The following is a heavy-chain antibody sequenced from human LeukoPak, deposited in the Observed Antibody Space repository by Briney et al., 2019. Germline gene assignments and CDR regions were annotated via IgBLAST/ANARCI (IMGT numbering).Heavy chain of an antibody. CDR1: GGSISSGGYS. Sequence: PSQTLSLTCAVSGGSISSGGYSWSWIRQPPGRGLEWIGYIYHRGSTYYNPSLKSRVTISVDRSKNQFTLKLSSVTAADTAVYYCARSIYGDFDYWGQGTLVTVSS. CDR2: IYHRGST. D-gene: IGHD4-17*01. V-gene: IGHV4-30-2*01. J-gene: IGHJ4*02. CDR3: ARSIYGDFDY.